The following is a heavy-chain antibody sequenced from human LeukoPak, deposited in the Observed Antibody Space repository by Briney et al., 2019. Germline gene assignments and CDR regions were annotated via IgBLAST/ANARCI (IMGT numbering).Heavy chain of an antibody. D-gene: IGHD5-18*01. Sequence: SETLSLTCTVSGGSISSGSYYWSWIRQPAGKGLEWIGRIYTSGSTNYNPSLKSRVTISVDTSKNQFSLKLSSVTAADTAVYYCARERAATWIELWSYFDYWGQGTLVTVSS. CDR1: GGSISSGSYY. J-gene: IGHJ4*02. CDR2: IYTSGST. V-gene: IGHV4-61*02. CDR3: ARERAATWIELWSYFDY.